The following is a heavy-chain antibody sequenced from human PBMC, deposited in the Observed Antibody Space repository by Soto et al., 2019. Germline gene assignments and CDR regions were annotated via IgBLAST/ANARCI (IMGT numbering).Heavy chain of an antibody. J-gene: IGHJ6*02. CDR2: INPNSGAT. D-gene: IGHD2-21*01. V-gene: IGHV1-46*01. Sequence: QEQLVQSGAEVKEPGASLKVSCKASGDTFTTNFIHWVRQAPGQGLEWMGRINPNSGATLYAQKFQXRLTLTTDTSTSTVYLDLNGLKPEDSAVYYCASRVLCDMDVWGQGTTVTVSS. CDR3: ASRVLCDMDV. CDR1: GDTFTTNF.